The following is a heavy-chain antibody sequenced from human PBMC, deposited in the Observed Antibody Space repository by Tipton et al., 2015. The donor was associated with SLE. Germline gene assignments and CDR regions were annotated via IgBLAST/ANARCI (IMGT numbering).Heavy chain of an antibody. J-gene: IGHJ4*02. Sequence: SLRLSCAASGFTFSSYGMHWVRQAPGKGLEWVAFIRYDGSNKYYADSVKGRFTISRDNSKNTLYLQMNSLRAEDTAVYYCAREEGGNYYDSSGFDYWGQGTLVTVSS. V-gene: IGHV3-30*02. CDR3: AREEGGNYYDSSGFDY. CDR2: IRYDGSNK. CDR1: GFTFSSYG. D-gene: IGHD3-22*01.